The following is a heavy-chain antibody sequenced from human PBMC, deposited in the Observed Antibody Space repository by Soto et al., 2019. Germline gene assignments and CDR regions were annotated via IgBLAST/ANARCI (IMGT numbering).Heavy chain of an antibody. V-gene: IGHV4-59*01. CDR1: GGSISGSY. CDR2: VYYTGST. J-gene: IGHJ4*02. Sequence: SETLSLTCSVSGGSISGSYGSWIRQSPGKGLEWLGYVYYTGSTNYSTSLRSRVSISVDTSKNEFSLRLSTVTAADTAVYFCARSVAVPGAHIDYWGQGTQVTVSS. CDR3: ARSVAVPGAHIDY. D-gene: IGHD6-19*01.